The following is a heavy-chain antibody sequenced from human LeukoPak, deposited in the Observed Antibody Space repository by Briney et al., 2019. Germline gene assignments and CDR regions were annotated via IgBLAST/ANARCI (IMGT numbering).Heavy chain of an antibody. CDR1: GLTFSSYG. D-gene: IGHD2-2*01. Sequence: GGSLRLSCAASGLTFSSYGMHWVRQAPGKGLEWVAYIRYHGSNINYADSVKGRFTISRDNSKDTLFLQMSSLRTEDTAVYYCAKVLTGYCGSTSCPFDSWGQGTLVTVSS. CDR2: IRYHGSNI. J-gene: IGHJ4*02. CDR3: AKVLTGYCGSTSCPFDS. V-gene: IGHV3-30*02.